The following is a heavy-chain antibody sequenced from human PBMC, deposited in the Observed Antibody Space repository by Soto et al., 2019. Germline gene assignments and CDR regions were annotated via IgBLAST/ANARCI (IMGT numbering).Heavy chain of an antibody. V-gene: IGHV1-3*01. CDR2: INPDNGNT. D-gene: IGHD2-15*01. Sequence: QVQLVQSGAEVKKPGASVKISCKASGYTFTRYTMNWVRQAPGQRLEWMGWINPDNGNTKSSHKFQDRVIITRDTSASTAYMDLSSLISEDTAVYYCARGIATGLLAPWGQGTLVTVSS. CDR1: GYTFTRYT. J-gene: IGHJ5*02. CDR3: ARGIATGLLAP.